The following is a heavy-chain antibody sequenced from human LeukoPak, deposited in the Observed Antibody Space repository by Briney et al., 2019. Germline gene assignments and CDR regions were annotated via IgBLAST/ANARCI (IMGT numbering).Heavy chain of an antibody. D-gene: IGHD3-22*01. Sequence: PGGSLRPSCAASGFTFSSYAMSWVRQAPGRGLDWVSAISGSGDSTYYADSVKGRFTISSDNSKNTLYLQMNSLRAEDTAVYSCVKTYPYYSDGSGSYPGDYWGQGTLVTVSS. J-gene: IGHJ4*02. CDR1: GFTFSSYA. V-gene: IGHV3-23*01. CDR3: VKTYPYYSDGSGSYPGDY. CDR2: ISGSGDST.